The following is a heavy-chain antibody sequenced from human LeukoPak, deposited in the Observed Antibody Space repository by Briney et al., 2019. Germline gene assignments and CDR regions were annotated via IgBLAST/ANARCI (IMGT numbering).Heavy chain of an antibody. V-gene: IGHV4-38-2*02. Sequence: SETLSLTCTVSGYSISSGYYWGWIRQPPGKGLEWTGSIDHSGSTYYNPSLKSRITISVDTSKNQFSLKLNSVTAADTAVYYCARARSGSGRGSFDIWGQGTMVTVSS. J-gene: IGHJ3*02. CDR3: ARARSGSGRGSFDI. CDR2: IDHSGST. D-gene: IGHD6-19*01. CDR1: GYSISSGYY.